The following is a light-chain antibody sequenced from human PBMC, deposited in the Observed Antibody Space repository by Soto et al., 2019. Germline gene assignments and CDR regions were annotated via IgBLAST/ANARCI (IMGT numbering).Light chain of an antibody. CDR1: QGISRY. Sequence: QLTQSPSSLSASVGDSVTITCRASQGISRYLAWYQQKPGRAPNLLIYSASILQSGVPSRFSGSGSGTHFTLTISSLQPEDVATYYCQKYNSALTFGQGTRLEIK. J-gene: IGKJ5*01. V-gene: IGKV1-27*01. CDR2: SAS. CDR3: QKYNSALT.